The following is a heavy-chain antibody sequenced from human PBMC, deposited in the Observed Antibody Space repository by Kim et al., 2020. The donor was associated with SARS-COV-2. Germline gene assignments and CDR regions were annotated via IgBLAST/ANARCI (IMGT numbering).Heavy chain of an antibody. CDR2: INHSGST. Sequence: SETLSLTCAVYGGSFSGYYWSWIRQPPGKGLEWIGEINHSGSTNYNPSLKSRVTISVDTSKNQFSLKLSSVTAADTAVYYCARGRGIAARPNYYYGMDVWGQGTTVTVSS. CDR1: GGSFSGYY. CDR3: ARGRGIAARPNYYYGMDV. D-gene: IGHD6-6*01. J-gene: IGHJ6*02. V-gene: IGHV4-34*01.